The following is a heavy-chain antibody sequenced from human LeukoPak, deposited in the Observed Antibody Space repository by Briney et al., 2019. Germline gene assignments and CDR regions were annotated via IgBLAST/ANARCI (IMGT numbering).Heavy chain of an antibody. CDR2: IWYDGSNK. CDR1: GFTFSSYG. CDR3: ARGGNSSWDY. J-gene: IGHJ4*02. Sequence: PGRSLRLSCAASGFTFSSYGMHWVRQAPGKGLEWVAVIWYDGSNKYYGDSVKGRFTISRDNSKNTLYLQMNSLRVEDTAVYYCARGGNSSWDYWGQGALVTVSS. V-gene: IGHV3-33*01. D-gene: IGHD6-6*01.